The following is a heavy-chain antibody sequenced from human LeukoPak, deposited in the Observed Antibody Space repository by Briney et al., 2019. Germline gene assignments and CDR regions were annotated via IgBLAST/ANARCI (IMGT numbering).Heavy chain of an antibody. J-gene: IGHJ6*02. V-gene: IGHV3-21*01. CDR1: GFTFSSYS. CDR2: ISSSSSYI. D-gene: IGHD3-10*01. CDR3: ARDQQFGAYYGSGSYYQTGGYSRYYGMDV. Sequence: PGGSLRLSCAASGFTFSSYSMNWVRQAPGKGLEWVSSISSSSSYIYYADSVKGRFTISRDNAKNSLYLQMNSLRAEDTAVYYCARDQQFGAYYGSGSYYQTGGYSRYYGMDVWGQGTTVAVSS.